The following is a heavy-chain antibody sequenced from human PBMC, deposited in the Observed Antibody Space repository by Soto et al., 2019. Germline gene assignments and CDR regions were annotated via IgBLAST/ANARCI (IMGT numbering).Heavy chain of an antibody. CDR2: MNPNSGNT. Sequence: QVQLVQCGAEVKKPGASVKVSCRASGYTFTSCDINWVRQATGQGVEWMGWMNPNSGNTGYAQKFQGRVTMTRNTSISTAYMELSSLRSEDTAVYYCARGPYSSSSWYGMDVWGQGTTVTVSS. J-gene: IGHJ6*02. V-gene: IGHV1-8*01. D-gene: IGHD6-6*01. CDR3: ARGPYSSSSWYGMDV. CDR1: GYTFTSCD.